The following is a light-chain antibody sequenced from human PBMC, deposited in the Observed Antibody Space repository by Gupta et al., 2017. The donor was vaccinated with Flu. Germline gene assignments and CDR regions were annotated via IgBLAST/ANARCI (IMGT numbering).Light chain of an antibody. CDR1: QSIGSG. V-gene: IGKV6-21*01. Sequence: PDFQSVTPKEKVTITCRASQSIGSGLHWYQQKPGQSLFARGSCPSQSLCECRSEVCSSDLQTEYALISDSVEAEDSAIYYCQQSSGWPYTFGGGTKVEIK. CDR3: QQSSGWPYT. CDR2: CPS. J-gene: IGKJ2*01.